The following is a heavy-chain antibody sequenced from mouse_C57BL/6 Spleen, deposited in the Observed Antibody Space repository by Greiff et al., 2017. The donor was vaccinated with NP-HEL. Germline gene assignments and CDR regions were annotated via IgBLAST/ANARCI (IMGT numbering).Heavy chain of an antibody. Sequence: QVQLKQPGAELVKPGASVKLSCKASGYTFTSYWMQWVKQRPGQGLEWIGEIDPSDSYTNYNQKFKGKATLTVDTSSSTAYMQLSSLTSEDSAVYYCARWDGYYRYFDVWGTGTTVTVSS. D-gene: IGHD2-3*01. V-gene: IGHV1-50*01. CDR1: GYTFTSYW. CDR2: IDPSDSYT. J-gene: IGHJ1*03. CDR3: ARWDGYYRYFDV.